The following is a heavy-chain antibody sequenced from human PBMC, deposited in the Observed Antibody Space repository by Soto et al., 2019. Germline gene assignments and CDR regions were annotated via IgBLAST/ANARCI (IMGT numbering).Heavy chain of an antibody. J-gene: IGHJ6*02. D-gene: IGHD4-4*01. CDR1: GFTFSNYE. V-gene: IGHV3-48*03. Sequence: GWSLRPSCAASGFTFSNYEMNWVRQAPGKGLEWVSYIGTRGRTIYYADSVKGRFTISRDNAKNSLYLQMNSLRAEDTAVYYCARDPAIYSGKFDYGLDVWGQGTTVT. CDR2: IGTRGRTI. CDR3: ARDPAIYSGKFDYGLDV.